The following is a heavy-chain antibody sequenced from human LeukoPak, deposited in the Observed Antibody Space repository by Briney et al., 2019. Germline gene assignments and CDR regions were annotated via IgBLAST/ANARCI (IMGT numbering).Heavy chain of an antibody. CDR2: INGDLTNT. Sequence: PGGSLRLSCAASGFTFTDYWMHWVRQVAGKGLVWVSRINGDLTNTTYADSVKGRFTISRDNAKNTLYLQMNSLRAEDTAVCYCARAMPHDNWFNPWGQGSLVTVSS. CDR3: ARAMPHDNWFNP. CDR1: GFTFTDYW. J-gene: IGHJ5*02. D-gene: IGHD2-2*01. V-gene: IGHV3-74*03.